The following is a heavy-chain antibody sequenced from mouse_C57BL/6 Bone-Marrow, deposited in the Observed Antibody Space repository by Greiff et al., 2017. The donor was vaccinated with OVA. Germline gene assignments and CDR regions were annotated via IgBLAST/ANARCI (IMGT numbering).Heavy chain of an antibody. CDR3: ARDAWGTPGYFDY. J-gene: IGHJ2*01. CDR2: SRNKANDYTT. D-gene: IGHD2-14*01. Sequence: DVKLVESGGGLVQSGRSLRLSCATSGFTFSDFYMEWVRQAPGKGLEWIAASRNKANDYTTEYSASVKGRFIVSRDTSQSILYLQMNALRAEDTAIYYCARDAWGTPGYFDYWGQGTTLTVSS. CDR1: GFTFSDFY. V-gene: IGHV7-1*01.